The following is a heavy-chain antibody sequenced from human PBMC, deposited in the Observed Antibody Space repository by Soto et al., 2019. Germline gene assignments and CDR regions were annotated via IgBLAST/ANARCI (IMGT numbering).Heavy chain of an antibody. CDR1: GDSISRSGYF. J-gene: IGHJ6*02. CDR3: ARGTMLRGPGYYYAMDV. Sequence: QVQLQESGPGLVKPSQTLSLTCTVSGDSISRSGYFWTWIRQHPGKGLEWIGYIYYSGRSYYNPSLKSRVIISVDTSKNQFSLNLTAVMAADTAVYYCARGTMLRGPGYYYAMDVWGQGTTLTVSS. CDR2: IYYSGRS. V-gene: IGHV4-31*03. D-gene: IGHD3-10*01.